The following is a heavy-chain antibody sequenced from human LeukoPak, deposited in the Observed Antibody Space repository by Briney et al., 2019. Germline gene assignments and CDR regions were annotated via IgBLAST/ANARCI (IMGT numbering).Heavy chain of an antibody. Sequence: SGGVLRLSCAASGFTFSNYAMNWVRQAPGKGLEWVSGIGDSGDNTYYADSVKGRFTISRDNSKNTLYLQMASLRAEDTAVYYCEKEGYYYGGSGYYLFEYWGQGAHVTVSS. CDR3: EKEGYYYGGSGYYLFEY. D-gene: IGHD3-22*01. V-gene: IGHV3-23*01. J-gene: IGHJ4*02. CDR2: IGDSGDNT. CDR1: GFTFSNYA.